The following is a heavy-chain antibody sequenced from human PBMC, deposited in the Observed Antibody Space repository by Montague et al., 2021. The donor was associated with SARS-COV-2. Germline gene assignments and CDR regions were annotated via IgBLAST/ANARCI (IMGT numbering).Heavy chain of an antibody. J-gene: IGHJ4*02. CDR1: GFTFSSYG. CDR3: AKHLVPWYYFDY. Sequence: SLRLSCAASGFTFSSYGMHWVRQAPGKGLEWVSSISGGSETINYADSVKGRFTISRDRSKNTLYLQLNNLRADDAAVYYCAKHLVPWYYFDYWGQGTLVTVSS. CDR2: ISGGSETI. V-gene: IGHV3-23*01. D-gene: IGHD3-16*01.